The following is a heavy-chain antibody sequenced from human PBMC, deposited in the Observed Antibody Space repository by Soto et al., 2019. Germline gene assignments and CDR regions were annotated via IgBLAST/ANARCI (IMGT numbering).Heavy chain of an antibody. CDR3: ARGARNFYYFDY. D-gene: IGHD1-7*01. CDR1: GFTFSSYW. J-gene: IGHJ4*02. CDR2: INGDGSST. V-gene: IGHV3-74*01. Sequence: XXSLSLSCAASGFTFSSYWMHWVLQAPGKGLVWVSRINGDGSSTNYADSVKGRFTISRDNDKNTLYLQMNSMRAEDTAVYYCARGARNFYYFDYWGQGALVTVSS.